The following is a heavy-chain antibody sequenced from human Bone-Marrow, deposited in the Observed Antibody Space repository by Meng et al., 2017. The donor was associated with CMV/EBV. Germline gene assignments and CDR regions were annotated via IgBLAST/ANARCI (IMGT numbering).Heavy chain of an antibody. D-gene: IGHD3-3*01. CDR3: ARDNNYDLWSAWDYYGTDV. Sequence: SETLSPTGPVLGGSFSGYYWSWIRQPPGKGLEWIGEINHSGSTNYNPSLKSRVTISVDTSKNQFSLNLSSVTAADTAVYYCARDNNYDLWSAWDYYGTDVCGQGTTVTVSS. CDR1: GGSFSGYY. V-gene: IGHV4-34*01. CDR2: INHSGST. J-gene: IGHJ6*02.